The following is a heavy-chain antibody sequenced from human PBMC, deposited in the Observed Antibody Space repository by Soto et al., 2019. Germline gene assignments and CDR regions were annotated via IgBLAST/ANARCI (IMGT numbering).Heavy chain of an antibody. Sequence: EVQLLESGGGLVQPGGSLRLSCAASGFPFSACAMNWVRQAPGKGVEWVSAISASGETTFYADSVKGRFTISRDNSKNTVYMQINDLRAEDTAVYYCAKGGFWVHYGLDVWGQGTTVTVSS. V-gene: IGHV3-23*01. CDR3: AKGGFWVHYGLDV. J-gene: IGHJ6*02. D-gene: IGHD3-16*01. CDR2: ISASGETT. CDR1: GFPFSACA.